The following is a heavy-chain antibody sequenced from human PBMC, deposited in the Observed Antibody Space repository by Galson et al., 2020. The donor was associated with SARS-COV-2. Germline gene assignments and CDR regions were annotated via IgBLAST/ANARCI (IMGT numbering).Heavy chain of an antibody. D-gene: IGHD2-2*01. CDR3: ARHRYCSSNSCQPPPGIDY. CDR1: GYLFHNYW. V-gene: IGHV5-51*01. Sequence: KIGESLKISCKGSGYLFHNYWIGWVRQMPGKDLEWIGIINPRDSETTYSPSFQGQVTISADKAITTAYLQWSSLKASDTAMYYCARHRYCSSNSCQPPPGIDYWGQGTLVTVSS. CDR2: INPRDSET. J-gene: IGHJ4*02.